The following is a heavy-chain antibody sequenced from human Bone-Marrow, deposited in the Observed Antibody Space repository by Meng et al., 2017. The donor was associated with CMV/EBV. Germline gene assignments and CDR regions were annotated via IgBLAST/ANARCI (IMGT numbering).Heavy chain of an antibody. CDR3: ARVGRPIFGVVHNWFDP. D-gene: IGHD3-3*01. Sequence: LRLSCTVSGGSISSGGYYWSWIRQHPGKGLEWIGYIYYSGSTYYNPSLKSRVTISVDTSKNQFSLKLSSVTAADTAVYYCARVGRPIFGVVHNWFDPWGQGTLVTVSS. CDR1: GGSISSGGYY. CDR2: IYYSGST. J-gene: IGHJ5*02. V-gene: IGHV4-31*03.